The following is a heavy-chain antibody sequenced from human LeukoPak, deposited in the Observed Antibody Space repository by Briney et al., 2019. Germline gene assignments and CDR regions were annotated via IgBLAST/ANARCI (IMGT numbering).Heavy chain of an antibody. J-gene: IGHJ4*02. V-gene: IGHV4-30-2*01. Sequence: PSETLSLTCAVSGGSISSGGYSWSWIRQPPGKGLEWIGYIYHSGSTYYSPSLKSRVTISVDRPNKKVSLRLKSVSAADTAIYYCARGTGNWNYGVWGRGTLTIVSS. CDR3: ARGTGNWNYGV. D-gene: IGHD1-7*01. CDR2: IYHSGST. CDR1: GGSISSGGYS.